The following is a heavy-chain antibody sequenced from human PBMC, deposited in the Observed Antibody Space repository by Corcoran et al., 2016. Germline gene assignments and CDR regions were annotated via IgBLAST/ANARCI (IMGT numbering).Heavy chain of an antibody. CDR2: IWYDGSNK. Sequence: QVQLVESGGGVVQPGRSLRLSCAASGFTFSSYGMHWVRQAPGKGLEWVAVIWYDGSNKYYADSVKGRFTISRDNSKNTLYLQMNSLRAEDTAVYYCAREYVGAAAGHRLYYYYGMDVWGQGTTVTVSS. V-gene: IGHV3-33*01. J-gene: IGHJ6*02. CDR3: AREYVGAAAGHRLYYYYGMDV. D-gene: IGHD6-13*01. CDR1: GFTFSSYG.